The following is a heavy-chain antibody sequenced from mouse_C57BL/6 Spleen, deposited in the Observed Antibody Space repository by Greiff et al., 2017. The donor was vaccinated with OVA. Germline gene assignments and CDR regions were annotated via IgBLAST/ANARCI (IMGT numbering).Heavy chain of an antibody. J-gene: IGHJ3*01. CDR3: ARGDYYGSSPFAY. CDR2: INPNNGGT. Sequence: VQLQQSGPELVKPGASVKMSCKASGYTFTDYNMHWVKQSHGKSLEWIGYINPNNGGTSYNQKFKGKATLTVNKSSSTAYMELRSLTSADSAGYYCARGDYYGSSPFAYWGQGTLVTVSA. CDR1: GYTFTDYN. V-gene: IGHV1-22*01. D-gene: IGHD1-1*01.